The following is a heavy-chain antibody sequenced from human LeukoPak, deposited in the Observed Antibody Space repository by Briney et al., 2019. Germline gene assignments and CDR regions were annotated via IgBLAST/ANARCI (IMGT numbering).Heavy chain of an antibody. V-gene: IGHV3-23*01. J-gene: IGHJ4*02. CDR2: ISGSGGST. Sequence: GGSLRLSCAASGFTFSSYAMSWVRQAPGKGLEWVSAISGSGGSTYHADSVKGRFTISRDNSKNTLYLQMNSLRAEDTAVYYCATYSYSSSWYLRGDDYWGQGTLVTVSS. CDR3: ATYSYSSSWYLRGDDY. CDR1: GFTFSSYA. D-gene: IGHD6-13*01.